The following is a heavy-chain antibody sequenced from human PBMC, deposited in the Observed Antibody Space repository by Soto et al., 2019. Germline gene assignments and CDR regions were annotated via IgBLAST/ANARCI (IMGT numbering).Heavy chain of an antibody. D-gene: IGHD2-15*01. CDR3: ARDDIVVVVAASSPSYYGMDV. Sequence: SVKVSCKASGGTFSSYAISWVRQAPGQGLEWMGGIIPIFGTANYAQKFQGRVTITADESTSTAYMELSSLRSEDTAVYYCARDDIVVVVAASSPSYYGMDVWGQGTTVTVSS. V-gene: IGHV1-69*13. CDR2: IIPIFGTA. CDR1: GGTFSSYA. J-gene: IGHJ6*02.